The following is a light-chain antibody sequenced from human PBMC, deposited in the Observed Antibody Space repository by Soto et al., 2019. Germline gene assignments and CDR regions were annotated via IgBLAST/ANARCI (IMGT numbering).Light chain of an antibody. V-gene: IGLV1-40*01. Sequence: SVLTQPHSLSVAAGQLVTITCVGGSSNIGAGYEVHWYQQLPGTFPKLLIYRNTYRPSGVPDRFSGSRSATSASLTITGLQAEDEADYYCQSYDRSLSGSFFGTGNKVTV. J-gene: IGLJ1*01. CDR2: RNT. CDR3: QSYDRSLSGSF. CDR1: SSNIGAGYE.